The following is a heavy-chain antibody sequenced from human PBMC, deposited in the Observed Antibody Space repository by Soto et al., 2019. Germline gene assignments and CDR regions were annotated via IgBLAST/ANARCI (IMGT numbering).Heavy chain of an antibody. Sequence: SETLSLTCTVSGGSIIDYYWSWIRQPPGKGLEWIGYIYYSGTTDYSPSLKSRVTISVDTSKNQCSLTLSSMTAADTAVYYCARPTTSSTPPHYYGMDVWGQGTTVTVSS. D-gene: IGHD6-13*01. CDR3: ARPTTSSTPPHYYGMDV. CDR1: GGSIIDYY. J-gene: IGHJ6*02. V-gene: IGHV4-59*01. CDR2: IYYSGTT.